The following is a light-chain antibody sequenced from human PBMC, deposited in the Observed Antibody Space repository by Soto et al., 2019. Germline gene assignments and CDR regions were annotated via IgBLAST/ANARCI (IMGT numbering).Light chain of an antibody. V-gene: IGLV2-14*01. CDR2: EVS. CDR3: ISYTRSRTSYV. CDR1: SSDVGGYNY. J-gene: IGLJ1*01. Sequence: QSALTQPASVSGSPGQSITISCTGTSSDVGGYNYVAWYQQHPGKVPRLMIYEVSNRPSGVSNRFSGSKSGSTASLTISGLQAPEEADYYCISYTRSRTSYVFGTGTKVTV.